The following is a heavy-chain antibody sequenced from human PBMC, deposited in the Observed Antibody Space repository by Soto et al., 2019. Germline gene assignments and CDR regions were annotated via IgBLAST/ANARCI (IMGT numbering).Heavy chain of an antibody. V-gene: IGHV4-31*03. J-gene: IGHJ4*02. CDR1: GGSISSGGYY. CDR2: IYYSGST. Sequence: SETLSLTCTVSGGSISSGGYYWSWIRQHPGKGLEWIGYIYYSGSTYYNPSLKSRVTISVDTSKNQFSLKLSSVTAADTAVYYCARGDSSSSFRFDYWGQGTLVTVSS. CDR3: ARGDSSSSFRFDY. D-gene: IGHD6-6*01.